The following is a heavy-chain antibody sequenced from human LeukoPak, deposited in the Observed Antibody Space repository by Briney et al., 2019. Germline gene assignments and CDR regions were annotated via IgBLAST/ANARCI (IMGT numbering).Heavy chain of an antibody. J-gene: IGHJ3*02. D-gene: IGHD3-10*01. CDR3: ARVIKSSGVPRAFDI. CDR2: IYYRGDT. CDR1: GGSISSYY. V-gene: IGHV4-59*12. Sequence: SETLSLTCTVSGGSISSYYWSWIRQPPGKGLDWIGHIYYRGDTNYNPSLKSRVTISVDTSKNQFSLKLSSVTAADTAVYYCARVIKSSGVPRAFDIWGQGTMVTVSS.